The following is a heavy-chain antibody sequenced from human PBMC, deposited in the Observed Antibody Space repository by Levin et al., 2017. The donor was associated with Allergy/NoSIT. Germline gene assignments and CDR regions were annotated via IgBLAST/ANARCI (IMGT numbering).Heavy chain of an antibody. J-gene: IGHJ4*02. D-gene: IGHD1-1*01. CDR1: GFTFISCT. CDR3: ARATGTSFPTSRQIDS. CDR2: ISYEGSDK. V-gene: IGHV3-30*04. Sequence: GGSLRLSCAASGFTFISCTMHWVRQAPGKGLEWVALISYEGSDKYYADSVRGRFTISRDNPQNTLYLQMNSLRPEDTAVYYCARATGTSFPTSRQIDSWGQGTLVTVSS.